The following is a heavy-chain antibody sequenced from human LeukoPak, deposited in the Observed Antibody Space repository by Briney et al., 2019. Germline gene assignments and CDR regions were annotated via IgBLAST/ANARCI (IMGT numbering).Heavy chain of an antibody. D-gene: IGHD6-19*01. CDR3: ARGAEDSSGWYYFDY. CDR2: IIPILGIA. V-gene: IGHV1-69*02. Sequence: GSSVDVSCKASGGTFSSYTISWVRQAPGQGLEWMGRIIPILGIANYAQKFQGRVTITADKSTSTAYMELSSLRSEDTAVYYCARGAEDSSGWYYFDYWGQGTLVTVSS. J-gene: IGHJ4*02. CDR1: GGTFSSYT.